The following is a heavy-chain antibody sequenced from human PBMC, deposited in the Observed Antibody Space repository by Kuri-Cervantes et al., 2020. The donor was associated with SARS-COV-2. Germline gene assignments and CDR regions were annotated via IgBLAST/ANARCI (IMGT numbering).Heavy chain of an antibody. V-gene: IGHV1-58*02. CDR3: AAALIDAFDI. CDR1: GFTFTSSA. CDR2: IVVGSGNT. Sequence: SVKVSCKASGFTFTSSAMQWVRQARGQRLEWIGWIVVGSGNTNYAQKFQERVTITRDMSTSTAYMELNSLRSEDMAVYYCAAALIDAFDIWGQGTMVTVSS. J-gene: IGHJ3*02.